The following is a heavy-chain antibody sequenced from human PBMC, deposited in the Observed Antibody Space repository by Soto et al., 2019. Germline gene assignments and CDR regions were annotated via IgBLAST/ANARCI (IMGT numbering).Heavy chain of an antibody. D-gene: IGHD2-15*01. CDR3: VRRWSNWFDP. Sequence: PSETLSLTCIVSGGSIISSNYCWGWIRQPPGKGLEWIGEINHSGSTNYNPSLKSRVTISVDTSKNQFSLKLSSVTAADTAVYYCVRRWSNWFDPWGQGTLVTVSS. CDR2: INHSGST. CDR1: GGSIISSNYC. V-gene: IGHV4-39*07. J-gene: IGHJ5*02.